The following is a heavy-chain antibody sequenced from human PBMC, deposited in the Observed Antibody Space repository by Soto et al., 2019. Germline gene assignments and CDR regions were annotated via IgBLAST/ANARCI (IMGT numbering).Heavy chain of an antibody. CDR1: GGSISSDDYY. V-gene: IGHV4-30-4*01. D-gene: IGHD3-3*01. CDR2: IYYSGST. Sequence: SETLSLTCTVSGGSISSDDYYWSWIRQPPGKGLEWIGYIYYSGSTHYNQSLRSRVTISVDMSKNQFSMKLTSETAADTAVYYCARSIFGGVTAGFWGQGTLVTVSS. CDR3: ARSIFGGVTAGF. J-gene: IGHJ4*02.